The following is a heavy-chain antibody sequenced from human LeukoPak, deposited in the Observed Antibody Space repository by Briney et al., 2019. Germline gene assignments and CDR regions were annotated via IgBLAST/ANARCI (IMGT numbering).Heavy chain of an antibody. Sequence: PGGSLRLSCAASGFTFSRYSMNWVRQAPGKGLEWVSSITSSSSYIYYADSVKGRFTISRDNAKNSLYLQMNGLRAEDTAVYYCARVPNIVGGSGMDVWGKGTTVTVSS. J-gene: IGHJ6*04. CDR3: ARVPNIVGGSGMDV. D-gene: IGHD2-15*01. CDR2: ITSSSSYI. CDR1: GFTFSRYS. V-gene: IGHV3-21*01.